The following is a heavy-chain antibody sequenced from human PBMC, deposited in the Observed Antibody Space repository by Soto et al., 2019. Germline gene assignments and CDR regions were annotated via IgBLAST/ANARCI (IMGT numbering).Heavy chain of an antibody. D-gene: IGHD4-17*01. CDR2: ISYDGSNK. J-gene: IGHJ6*02. CDR1: GFTFSSYA. V-gene: IGHV3-30-3*01. CDR3: ARGSTYGDYDDYYYYGMDV. Sequence: GGSLRLSCAASGFTFSSYAMHWVRQAPGKGLEWVAVISYDGSNKYYADSVKGRFTISRDNSKNTLYLQMNSLRAEDTAVYYCARGSTYGDYDDYYYYGMDVWGQGTTVTVSS.